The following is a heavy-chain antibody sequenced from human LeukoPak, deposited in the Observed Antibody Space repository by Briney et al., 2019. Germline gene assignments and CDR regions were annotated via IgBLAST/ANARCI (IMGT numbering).Heavy chain of an antibody. CDR3: ARRYYDFWSGYPLNYYYMDV. D-gene: IGHD3-3*01. CDR1: GGSFSGYY. Sequence: SETLSLTCAVYGGSFSGYYWSWIRQPPGKGLEWIGEINHSGSTNYNPSLKSRVTISVDTSKNQFSLKLSSVTAADTAVYYCARRYYDFWSGYPLNYYYMDVWGKGTTVTVSS. V-gene: IGHV4-34*01. J-gene: IGHJ6*03. CDR2: INHSGST.